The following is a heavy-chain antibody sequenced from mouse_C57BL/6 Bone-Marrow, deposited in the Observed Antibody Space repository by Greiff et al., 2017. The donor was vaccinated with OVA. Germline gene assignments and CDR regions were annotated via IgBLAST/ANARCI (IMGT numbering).Heavy chain of an antibody. V-gene: IGHV1-64*01. Sequence: QVHVKQPGAELVKPGASVKLSCKASGYTFTSYWMHWVKQRPGQGLEWIGMIHPNSGSTNYNEKFKSKATLTVDKSSSTAYMQLSSLTSEDSAVYYCARGDYYGSSYSDYWGQGTTLTVSS. J-gene: IGHJ2*01. D-gene: IGHD1-1*01. CDR3: ARGDYYGSSYSDY. CDR1: GYTFTSYW. CDR2: IHPNSGST.